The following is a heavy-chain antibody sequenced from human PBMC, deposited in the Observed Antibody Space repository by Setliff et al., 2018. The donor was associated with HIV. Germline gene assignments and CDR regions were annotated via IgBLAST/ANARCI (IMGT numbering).Heavy chain of an antibody. CDR2: IHSSGST. V-gene: IGHV4-59*08. Sequence: SETLSLTCSVSSGSVSGYYWGWIRRPPGKKLEWIGYIHSSGSTIYSASLKSRVSISVDTSKNQVSLRLSSVTAADTAVYHCSRGSYYMDVWGKGTTVTVSS. CDR1: SGSVSGYY. J-gene: IGHJ6*03. D-gene: IGHD3-16*01. CDR3: SRGSYYMDV.